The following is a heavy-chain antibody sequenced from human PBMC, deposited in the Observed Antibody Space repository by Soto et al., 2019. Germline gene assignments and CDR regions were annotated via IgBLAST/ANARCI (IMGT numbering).Heavy chain of an antibody. J-gene: IGHJ4*02. D-gene: IGHD3-3*01. CDR2: ISYDGSNK. CDR1: GFTFSSYG. V-gene: IGHV3-30*03. Sequence: PGGSLRLSCAASGFTFSSYGMHWVRQAPGKGLEWVAVISYDGSNKYYADSVKGRFTISRDNSKNTLYLQMNSLRAEDTAVYYXXXXXXXXXXXDFWSGYYDFDYWGQGTLVTVSS. CDR3: XXXXXXXXXXDFWSGYYDFDY.